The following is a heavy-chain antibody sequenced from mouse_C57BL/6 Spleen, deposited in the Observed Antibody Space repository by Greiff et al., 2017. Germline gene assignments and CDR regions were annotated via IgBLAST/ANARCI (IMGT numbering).Heavy chain of an antibody. Sequence: EVQGVESGEGLVKPGGSLKLSCAASGFTFSSYAMSWVRQTPEKRLEWVAYISSGGDYIYYADTVKGRFTISRDNARNTLYLQMSSLKSEDTAMYYCTRCYYGSSPYYFDYWGQGTTRTVSS. CDR2: ISSGGDYI. D-gene: IGHD1-1*01. CDR3: TRCYYGSSPYYFDY. V-gene: IGHV5-9-1*02. CDR1: GFTFSSYA. J-gene: IGHJ2*01.